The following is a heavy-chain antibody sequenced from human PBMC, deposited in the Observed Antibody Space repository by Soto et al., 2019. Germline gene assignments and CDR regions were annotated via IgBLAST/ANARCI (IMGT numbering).Heavy chain of an antibody. Sequence: QVQLVESGGGVVQPGRSLRLSCVASGFTSSSCAMHWVRQVPGKGLEWLAVVTHDGTLYPYADSVKGRFSISRDNSRKTLYLQMNGLRPEDTAVYYCVKDRSDTWSFDYWGQGTLVTVSS. CDR3: VKDRSDTWSFDY. CDR1: GFTSSSCA. J-gene: IGHJ4*02. V-gene: IGHV3-30*18. CDR2: VTHDGTLY. D-gene: IGHD2-8*02.